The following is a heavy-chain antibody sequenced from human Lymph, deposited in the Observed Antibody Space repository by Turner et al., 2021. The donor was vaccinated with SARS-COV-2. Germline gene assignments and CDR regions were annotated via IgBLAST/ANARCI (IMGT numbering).Heavy chain of an antibody. CDR3: ARGRYSGGGMDV. CDR2: RNPNSGNT. V-gene: IGHV1-8*02. Sequence: QVQLVQSGAEVQKPGASVKVSCKAPGYTFTSYDINWVRQATGQGLEGMGWRNPNSGNTGYEQKFQGRVTMTRNTSISTAYMELSSLRSEDTAVYYCARGRYSGGGMDVWGQGTTVTVSS. CDR1: GYTFTSYD. J-gene: IGHJ6*02. D-gene: IGHD1-26*01.